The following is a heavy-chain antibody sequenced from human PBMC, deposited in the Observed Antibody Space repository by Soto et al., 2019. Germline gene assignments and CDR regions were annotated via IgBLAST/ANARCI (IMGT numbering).Heavy chain of an antibody. D-gene: IGHD3-3*01. J-gene: IGHJ6*02. Sequence: QVQLVQSGAEVKKPGAPVKVSCKASGYTFTSHAMHWVRQAPGQRLEGMGWINVGNVNTKYSQKFQGIVTITSDTAASTAYMELSSMRSEDTAVYYCARDSPYYDFWSGYYTGIGYYYGMDVWGQGTTVTVSS. CDR2: INVGNVNT. CDR1: GYTFTSHA. V-gene: IGHV1-3*01. CDR3: ARDSPYYDFWSGYYTGIGYYYGMDV.